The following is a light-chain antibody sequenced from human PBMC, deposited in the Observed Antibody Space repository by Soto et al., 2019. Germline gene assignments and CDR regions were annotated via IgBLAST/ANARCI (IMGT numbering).Light chain of an antibody. CDR2: LGS. V-gene: IGKV2-28*01. J-gene: IGKJ4*01. CDR1: QSLLHSNGYNY. Sequence: EIVMTQSPLSLPVTPGEPASISCRSSQSLLHSNGYNYLDWYLQKPGQSPQLLIYLGSYRASGVPDRFSGSGSGTDFTLKISRVEAEDVGVYYCMQALQTPGLTFGGGTKVEIK. CDR3: MQALQTPGLT.